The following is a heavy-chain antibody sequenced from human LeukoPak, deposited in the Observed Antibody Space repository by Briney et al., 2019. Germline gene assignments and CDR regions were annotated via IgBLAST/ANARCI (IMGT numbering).Heavy chain of an antibody. CDR3: ARDGYCSSTSCGGVYYYYGMDV. J-gene: IGHJ6*04. CDR1: GFTFSSYA. Sequence: PGGSLRLSCAASGFTFSSYAMHWVRQAPGKGLEWVAVISYDGSNKYYADSVKGRFTISRDNSKNTLYLQMNSLRAEDTAVYYCARDGYCSSTSCGGVYYYYGMDVWAKGPRSPSPQ. CDR2: ISYDGSNK. D-gene: IGHD2-2*01. V-gene: IGHV3-30*04.